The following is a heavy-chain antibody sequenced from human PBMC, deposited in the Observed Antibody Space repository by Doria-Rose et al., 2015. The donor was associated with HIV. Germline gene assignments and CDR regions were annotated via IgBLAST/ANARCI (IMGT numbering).Heavy chain of an antibody. Sequence: VQLLESGPGLVRPSQTLSLTCTVSGDSISSGDSFWSWIRQPTGKGPEWIGYISSSGTTYYYPSLRGRLTISLDASKNQFSLNLNSVTAADTAVYYCARARNYGFPHFFDFWGQGTLVTVSS. J-gene: IGHJ4*02. V-gene: IGHV4-30-4*01. D-gene: IGHD3-10*01. CDR3: ARARNYGFPHFFDF. CDR1: GDSISSGDSF. CDR2: ISSSGTT.